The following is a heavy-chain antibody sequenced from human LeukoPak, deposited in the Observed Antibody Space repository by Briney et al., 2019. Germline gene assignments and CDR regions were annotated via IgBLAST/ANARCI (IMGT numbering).Heavy chain of an antibody. CDR3: ASGNGYYYRYFDN. Sequence: PSQTLSLTCTVSGGSISSGDYYWTWIRQLPGKGLEWIGYIHHSGSTDYNPSLRSRVTISGDTSKNQFSLKLNSVTAADTAVYYCASGNGYYYRYFDNWGQGTLLTVSS. CDR1: GGSISSGDYY. D-gene: IGHD3-10*01. J-gene: IGHJ4*02. CDR2: IHHSGST. V-gene: IGHV4-31*03.